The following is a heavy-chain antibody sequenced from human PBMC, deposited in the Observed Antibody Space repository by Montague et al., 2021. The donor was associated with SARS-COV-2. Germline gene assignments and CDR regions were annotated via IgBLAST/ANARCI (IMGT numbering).Heavy chain of an antibody. D-gene: IGHD1-26*01. Sequence: TLSLTCTVSGASISTGIYYWSWIRQPDGKGLEWIGRIRTTGHTDYNRSLESRVFMSVDTSTNQFSLSLTSATAAATAVYFCARFGSGTLEFDPWGQGTLVTVSP. CDR1: GASISTGIYY. J-gene: IGHJ5*02. V-gene: IGHV4-61*02. CDR2: IRTTGHT. CDR3: ARFGSGTLEFDP.